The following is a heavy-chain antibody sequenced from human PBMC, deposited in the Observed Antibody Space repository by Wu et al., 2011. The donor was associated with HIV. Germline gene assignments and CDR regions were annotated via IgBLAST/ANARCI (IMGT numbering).Heavy chain of an antibody. CDR1: GDSFNNYA. CDR2: VLPLFGTP. D-gene: IGHD2-2*01. Sequence: QVQLVQSGTEVREAWVLGENVPAGPSGDSFNNYAISWVRQAPGQGLEWLGRVLPLFGTPTYAQRIQNRATITADESTSKAHMELSTLGSEDTAIYYCASTDCSSTSCYGHYYYYYMDVWGKGTTVTVSS. CDR3: ASTDCSSTSCYGHYYYYYMDV. J-gene: IGHJ6*03. V-gene: IGHV1-69*15.